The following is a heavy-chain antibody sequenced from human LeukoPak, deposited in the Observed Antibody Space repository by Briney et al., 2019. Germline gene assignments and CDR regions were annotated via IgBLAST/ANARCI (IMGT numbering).Heavy chain of an antibody. D-gene: IGHD3-16*01. J-gene: IGHJ6*02. CDR3: ARPLNLRVNGADV. Sequence: GGSLSLSCAVSGFTFSSYSTNWVRQAPGGGREWVSYSSSSSSYIYYADSVKSRFTISRDNAKNSLYLQMNSLRAEDTAVYYCARPLNLRVNGADVWGQGTTVTVSS. CDR1: GFTFSSYS. CDR2: SSSSSSYI. V-gene: IGHV3-21*01.